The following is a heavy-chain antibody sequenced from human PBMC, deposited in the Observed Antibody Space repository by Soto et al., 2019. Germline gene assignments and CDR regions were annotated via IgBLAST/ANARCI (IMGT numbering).Heavy chain of an antibody. CDR3: ATFTYYDYVWGSPFDY. CDR2: ISGSGGST. Sequence: GGSLRLSCAASGFTFSSYAMSWVRQAPGKGLEWVSAISGSGGSTYYADSVKGRFTISRDNSKNTLYLQMNSLRVEDTAVYYCATFTYYDYVWGSPFDYWGQGTLVTVSS. CDR1: GFTFSSYA. V-gene: IGHV3-23*01. J-gene: IGHJ4*02. D-gene: IGHD3-16*01.